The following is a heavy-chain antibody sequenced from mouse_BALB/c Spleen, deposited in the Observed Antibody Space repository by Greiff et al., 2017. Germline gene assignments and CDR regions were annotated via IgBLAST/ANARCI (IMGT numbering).Heavy chain of an antibody. J-gene: IGHJ2*01. CDR2: INSNGGST. CDR3: ARQTARATSVPYFDY. D-gene: IGHD3-2*01. Sequence: EVKLMESGGGLVKLGGSLKLSCAASGFTFSSYYMSWVRQTPEKRLELVAAINSNGGSTYYPDTVKGRFTISRDNAKNTLYLQMSSLKSEDTALYYCARQTARATSVPYFDYWGQGTTLTVSS. V-gene: IGHV5-6-2*01. CDR1: GFTFSSYY.